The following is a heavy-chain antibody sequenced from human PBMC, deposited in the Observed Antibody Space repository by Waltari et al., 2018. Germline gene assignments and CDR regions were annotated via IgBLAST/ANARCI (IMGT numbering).Heavy chain of an antibody. CDR1: GGSFSGYY. J-gene: IGHJ3*02. V-gene: IGHV4-34*01. D-gene: IGHD6-13*01. CDR2: INHSGST. Sequence: QVQLQQWGAGLLKPSETLSLTCAVYGGSFSGYYWSWIRQPPGKGLEWIGEINHSGSTNYNPSLKSRVTISVDTSKNQFSLKLSSVTAADTAVYYCASVRAYSSNPRLTTVGAFDIWGQGTMVTVSS. CDR3: ASVRAYSSNPRLTTVGAFDI.